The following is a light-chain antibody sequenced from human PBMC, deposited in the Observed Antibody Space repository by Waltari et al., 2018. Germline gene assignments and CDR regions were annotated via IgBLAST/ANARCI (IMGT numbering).Light chain of an antibody. CDR3: QQRRNWPLT. J-gene: IGKJ4*01. Sequence: SCRASQSVGTYLAWYQQRPGQSPRLLIYDVSYRATGIPARFSGSGSETDFTLTISSLQPEDFAVYYCQQRRNWPLTFGGGTRVQI. CDR1: QSVGTY. CDR2: DVS. V-gene: IGKV3-11*01.